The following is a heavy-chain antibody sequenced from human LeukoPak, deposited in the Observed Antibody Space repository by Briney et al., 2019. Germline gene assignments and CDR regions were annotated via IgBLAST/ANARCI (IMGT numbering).Heavy chain of an antibody. V-gene: IGHV4-34*01. D-gene: IGHD3-3*01. CDR3: ARAANYDFWSGYYHFDY. CDR2: INHSGST. CDR1: GGSFSGYY. J-gene: IGHJ4*02. Sequence: PSETLSLTCAVYGGSFSGYYWSWIRQPPGKGLEWIGEINHSGSTNYNPSLKSRVTISVDTSKNQFSLKLSSVTAADTAVYYCARAANYDFWSGYYHFDYWGQGTLVTVSS.